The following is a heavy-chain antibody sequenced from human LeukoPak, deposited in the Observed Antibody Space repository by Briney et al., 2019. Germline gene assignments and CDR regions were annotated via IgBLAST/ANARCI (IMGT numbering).Heavy chain of an antibody. V-gene: IGHV4-4*07. CDR2: FYTSGTT. J-gene: IGHJ5*02. CDR1: GGSISSYS. CDR3: ARGFASGWYSRYDP. D-gene: IGHD6-19*01. Sequence: PSETLSLTCSVSGGSISSYSWNWIRQPAGKGLEWIGRFYTSGTTNYNPSLKSRVTMSIDTSKNQVSLKMRSVTAADTAVYYCARGFASGWYSRYDPWGQGTLVTVSS.